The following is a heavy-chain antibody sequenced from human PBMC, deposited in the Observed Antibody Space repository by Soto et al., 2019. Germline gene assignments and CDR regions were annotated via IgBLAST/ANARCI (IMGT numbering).Heavy chain of an antibody. J-gene: IGHJ6*02. CDR1: GFSFSDYS. V-gene: IGHV3-21*01. CDR3: ASDCSSTSCYSGYYYYGMDV. D-gene: IGHD2-2*01. CDR2: ISSSSSYI. Sequence: PGGSLRLSCAASGFSFSDYSMTWVRPAPGKGLEWVSSISSSSSYIYYADSVKGRFTISRDNAKNSLYLQMNSLRAEDTAVYYCASDCSSTSCYSGYYYYGMDVWGQGTTVTVSS.